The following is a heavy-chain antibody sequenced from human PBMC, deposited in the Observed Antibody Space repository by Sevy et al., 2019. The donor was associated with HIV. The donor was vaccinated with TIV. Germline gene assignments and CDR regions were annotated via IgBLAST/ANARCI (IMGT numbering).Heavy chain of an antibody. V-gene: IGHV3-23*01. D-gene: IGHD3-22*01. J-gene: IGHJ3*02. CDR3: AGARYDGSGSFDAFDI. CDR1: GFTFITYA. CDR2: IYGSGGTT. Sequence: GGSLRLSCKPSGFTFITYAMNWVRQAPGKGLEWVSTIYGSGGTTYYADSVQGRFTISRDNSKNTWYLQMDSLRTEDTAIYYCAGARYDGSGSFDAFDIWGQGTMVTVSS.